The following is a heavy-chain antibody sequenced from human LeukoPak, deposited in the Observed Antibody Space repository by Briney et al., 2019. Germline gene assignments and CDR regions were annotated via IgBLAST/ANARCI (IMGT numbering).Heavy chain of an antibody. D-gene: IGHD3-16*01. CDR2: IPIFGTA. J-gene: IGHJ4*02. V-gene: IGHV1-69*05. Sequence: IPIFGTANYAQKFQGRVTITTDESTSTAYMELSSLRSEDTAVYYCARDLTYDYVWGSFGYWGQGTLVTVSS. CDR3: ARDLTYDYVWGSFGY.